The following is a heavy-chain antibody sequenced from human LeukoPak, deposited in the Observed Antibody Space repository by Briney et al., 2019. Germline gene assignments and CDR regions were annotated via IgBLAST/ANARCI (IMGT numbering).Heavy chain of an antibody. V-gene: IGHV3-21*01. Sequence: GGSLRLSCATSGFTFSSYMMNWVRQAPGKGLEWVSSISSSSTYIYYAESLKGRFTISRDTANNSLYLQMNSLRAEDTAVYYCARDEDYYGSGSYRAFEIWGQGTMVTVSS. CDR1: GFTFSSYM. J-gene: IGHJ3*02. D-gene: IGHD3-10*01. CDR2: ISSSSTYI. CDR3: ARDEDYYGSGSYRAFEI.